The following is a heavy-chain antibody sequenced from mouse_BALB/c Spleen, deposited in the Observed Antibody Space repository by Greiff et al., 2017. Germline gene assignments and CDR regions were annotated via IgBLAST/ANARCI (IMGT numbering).Heavy chain of an antibody. V-gene: IGHV1-15*01. J-gene: IGHJ3*01. CDR1: GYTFTDYE. CDR3: TRDDGYWFAD. CDR2: IDPETGGT. D-gene: IGHD2-3*01. Sequence: VKLQESGAELVRPGASVTLSCKASGYTFTDYEMHWVKQTPVHGLEWIGAIDPETGGTAYNQKFKGKATLTADKSSSTAYMELRSLTSEDSAVYYCTRDDGYWFADWGQGTLVTVSA.